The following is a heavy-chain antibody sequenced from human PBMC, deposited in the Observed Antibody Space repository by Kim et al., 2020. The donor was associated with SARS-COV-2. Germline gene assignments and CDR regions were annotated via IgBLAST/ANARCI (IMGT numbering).Heavy chain of an antibody. Sequence: SETLSLTCAVYGGSFSGYYWSWIRQPPGKGLEWIGEINHSGSTNYNPSLKSRVTISVDTSKNQFSLKLSSVTAADTAVYYCARFTPPLESEWELPFFDYWGQGTLVTVSS. V-gene: IGHV4-34*01. J-gene: IGHJ4*02. CDR1: GGSFSGYY. D-gene: IGHD1-26*01. CDR3: ARFTPPLESEWELPFFDY. CDR2: INHSGST.